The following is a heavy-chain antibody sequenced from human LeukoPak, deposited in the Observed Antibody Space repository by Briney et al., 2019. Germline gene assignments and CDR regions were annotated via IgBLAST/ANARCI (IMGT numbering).Heavy chain of an antibody. J-gene: IGHJ4*02. D-gene: IGHD5-18*01. CDR1: GFTFSSYG. Sequence: GGSLRLSCAASGFTFSSYGMHWVRQAPGKGLEWVAVISYDGSDKYYADSVKDRFTTSRDNAKNSLYLQMNSLRAEDTAVYYCSRLRGYSYGYADSWGQGTLVTVSS. V-gene: IGHV3-30*03. CDR2: ISYDGSDK. CDR3: SRLRGYSYGYADS.